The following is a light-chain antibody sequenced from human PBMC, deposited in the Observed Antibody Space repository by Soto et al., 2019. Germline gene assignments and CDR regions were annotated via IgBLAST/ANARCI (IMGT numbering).Light chain of an antibody. J-gene: IGKJ1*01. Sequence: DIVLPQSPGTLSFSPGERATLSCRASQTVINNQLAWYQQKPGQAPRLLIYGASSRATGIPDRFSGSGSGTDFTLTISRLEPEDFAVYYCQQYGSSVRTFGQGTKVDI. V-gene: IGKV3-20*01. CDR2: GAS. CDR1: QTVINNQ. CDR3: QQYGSSVRT.